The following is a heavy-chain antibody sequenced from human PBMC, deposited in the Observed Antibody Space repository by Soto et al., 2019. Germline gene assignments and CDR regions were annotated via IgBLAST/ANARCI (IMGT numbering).Heavy chain of an antibody. V-gene: IGHV1-46*03. CDR3: ARDPSPNLLVPAAISQEFTYYYYNMDL. J-gene: IGHJ6*02. CDR2: INPGDGTA. CDR1: GYTFASHS. Sequence: QVQLVQSEAEVQRPGASVKVSCKASGYTFASHSIHWVRQAPGQGLEWMGIINPGDGTATYARKFQGRVTMTRDTSTSTVYMELSSLTSEDTAMYYCARDPSPNLLVPAAISQEFTYYYYNMDLWGQGTTVTVSS. D-gene: IGHD2-2*01.